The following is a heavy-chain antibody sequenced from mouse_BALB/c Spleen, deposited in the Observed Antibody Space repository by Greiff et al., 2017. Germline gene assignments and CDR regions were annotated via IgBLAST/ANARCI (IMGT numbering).Heavy chain of an antibody. CDR2: ISYSGST. D-gene: IGHD1-1*01. CDR3: ARWDGSSYVWYFDV. J-gene: IGHJ1*01. CDR1: GYSITSDYA. V-gene: IGHV3-2*02. Sequence: EVKLMESGPGLVKPSQSLSLTCTVTGYSITSDYAWNWIRQFPGNKLEWMGYISYSGSTSYNPSLKSRISITRDTSKNQFFLQLNSVTTEDTATYYCARWDGSSYVWYFDVWGAGTTVTVSS.